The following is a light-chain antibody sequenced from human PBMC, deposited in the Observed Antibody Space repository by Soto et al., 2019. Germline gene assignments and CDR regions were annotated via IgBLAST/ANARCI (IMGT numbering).Light chain of an antibody. Sequence: EIVMTKSPAPLSVSPGDVATISLRASQSVDSNLAWYQTKPGQTPRLLMYGASTRPTGIPARFSGSGSGTEFTLTIISLQSEDSAVYYCQKYNDWPLTFGGGTKGDIK. V-gene: IGKV3D-15*01. CDR1: QSVDSN. CDR3: QKYNDWPLT. CDR2: GAS. J-gene: IGKJ4*01.